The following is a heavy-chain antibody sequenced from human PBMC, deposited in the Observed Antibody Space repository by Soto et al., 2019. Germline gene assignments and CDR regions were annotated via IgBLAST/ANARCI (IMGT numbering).Heavy chain of an antibody. CDR3: ARMGWAVAGSYYFDY. CDR1: GFTFSSYA. D-gene: IGHD6-19*01. CDR2: ISSDGNNK. V-gene: IGHV3-30-3*01. J-gene: IGHJ4*02. Sequence: QVQLVESGGGVVQPGRSLRLSCAASGFTFSSYAMHWVRQAPGKGLEWVAVISSDGNNKYYAGSVQGRFTISRDNSKNTLYLQMNSLRAEDTAVYYCARMGWAVAGSYYFDYWGQGTLVTVSS.